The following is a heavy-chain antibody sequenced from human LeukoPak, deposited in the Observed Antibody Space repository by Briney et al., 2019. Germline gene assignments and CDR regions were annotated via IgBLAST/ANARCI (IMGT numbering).Heavy chain of an antibody. CDR3: ASIYGSGSSYYYYYGMDV. CDR1: GGSISSGGYY. Sequence: SETLSLTCTVSGGSISSGGYYWSWIRQHPGKGLEWIGYIYYSGSTYYNPSLKSRVTISVDTSKNQFSLKLSSVTAADTAVYYCASIYGSGSSYYYYYGMDVWGQGTTVTVSS. J-gene: IGHJ6*02. V-gene: IGHV4-31*03. CDR2: IYYSGST. D-gene: IGHD3-10*01.